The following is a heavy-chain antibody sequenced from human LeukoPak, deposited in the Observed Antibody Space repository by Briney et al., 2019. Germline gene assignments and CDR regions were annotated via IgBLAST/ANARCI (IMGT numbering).Heavy chain of an antibody. V-gene: IGHV3-7*01. J-gene: IGHJ4*02. D-gene: IGHD3-10*01. CDR3: ARTIRGY. CDR1: GFTFSNYW. CDR2: IKEDGSEK. Sequence: GGSLRLSCAASGFTFSNYWMSWVRQAPGKGLEWVANIKEDGSEKYYVDSVKGRFTISRDNAKNSLYLQMNSLRAEDPAVYYCARTIRGYWGQGTLVTVSS.